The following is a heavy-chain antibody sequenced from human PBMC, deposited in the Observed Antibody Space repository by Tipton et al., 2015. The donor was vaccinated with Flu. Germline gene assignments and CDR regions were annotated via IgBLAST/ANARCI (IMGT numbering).Heavy chain of an antibody. D-gene: IGHD6-19*01. CDR2: INHSGST. V-gene: IGHV4-39*07. Sequence: LRLSCTVSGGSISSSSYYWGWIRQPPGKGLEWIGEINHSGSTNYNPSLKSRVTISADTSKNQFSLKLSSVTAADTAVYYCARGPWSSGWYGRSYFDYWGQGTLVTVSS. CDR3: ARGPWSSGWYGRSYFDY. CDR1: GGSISSSSYY. J-gene: IGHJ4*02.